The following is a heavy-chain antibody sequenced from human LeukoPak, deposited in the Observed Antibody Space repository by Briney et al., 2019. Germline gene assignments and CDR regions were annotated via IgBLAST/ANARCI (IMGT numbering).Heavy chain of an antibody. CDR1: GGSISSGGYY. J-gene: IGHJ5*02. CDR2: IYYSGSA. V-gene: IGHV4-61*08. CDR3: ARHQGSAAGLGDWFDP. D-gene: IGHD6-13*01. Sequence: SETLSLTCTVSGGSISSGGYYWSWIRQHPGKGLEWITYIYYSGSANYNPSLKNRVTISVDTSKNQFSLKLSSVTAADTAVYYCARHQGSAAGLGDWFDPWGQGTLVTVSS.